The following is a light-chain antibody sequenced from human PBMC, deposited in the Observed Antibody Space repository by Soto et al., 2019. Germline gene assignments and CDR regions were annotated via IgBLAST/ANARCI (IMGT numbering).Light chain of an antibody. J-gene: IGKJ1*01. Sequence: DIQMTQSPSSLSASVGDRVTITCRASQSISSYLNWYRQKPGKAPKLLIYAASSLQSGVPSRFSGSGSGTDFTLTISSLQPDDFATYYCQQYNTFWTFGQGTKVDIK. CDR3: QQYNTFWT. CDR2: AAS. CDR1: QSISSY. V-gene: IGKV1-39*01.